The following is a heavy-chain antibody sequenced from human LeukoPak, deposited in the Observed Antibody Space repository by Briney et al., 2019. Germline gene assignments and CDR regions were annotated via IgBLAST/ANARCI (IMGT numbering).Heavy chain of an antibody. CDR3: AKDKGSGWYVSTEYFQH. J-gene: IGHJ1*01. V-gene: IGHV3-23*01. CDR2: ISSGGGNT. Sequence: GGSLRLSCAASGFTFSSYGMSWVRQAPGTALEWVSGISSGGGNTYYADSVKGRFTISRDNSKNTVYLQMSSLRAEDTAVYYCAKDKGSGWYVSTEYFQHWGQGTLVTVSS. D-gene: IGHD6-19*01. CDR1: GFTFSSYG.